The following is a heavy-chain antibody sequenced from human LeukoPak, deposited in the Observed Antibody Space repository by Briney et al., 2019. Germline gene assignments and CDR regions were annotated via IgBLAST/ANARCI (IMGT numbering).Heavy chain of an antibody. D-gene: IGHD3-22*01. V-gene: IGHV4-34*01. J-gene: IGHJ4*02. CDR2: INHSGST. Sequence: SETLSLTCTVSGGSISSSYWSWIRQPPGKGLEWIGEINHSGSTNYNPSLKSRVTISVDTSKNQFSLKLSSVTAADTAVYYCAIGGYYDSSGYYQPLYFDYWGQGTLVTVSS. CDR3: AIGGYYDSSGYYQPLYFDY. CDR1: GGSISSSY.